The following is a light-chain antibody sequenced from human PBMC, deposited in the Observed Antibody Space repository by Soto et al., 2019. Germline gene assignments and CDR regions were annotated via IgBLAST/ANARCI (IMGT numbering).Light chain of an antibody. Sequence: EIVWTQSPGTLSLSPGESATLSCRASQSVSSSYLAWYQQNPGQAPRLLIYGASSRATGIPDRFSGRGSGTDFTLTISTLEPEDLAVYYCQQYGTSPLTVGAGTKVDIK. V-gene: IGKV3-20*01. J-gene: IGKJ4*01. CDR1: QSVSSSY. CDR3: QQYGTSPLT. CDR2: GAS.